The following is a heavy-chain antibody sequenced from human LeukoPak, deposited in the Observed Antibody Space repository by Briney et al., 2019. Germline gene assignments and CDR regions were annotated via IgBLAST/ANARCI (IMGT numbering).Heavy chain of an antibody. V-gene: IGHV3-48*01. D-gene: IGHD6-19*01. Sequence: GGSLRLSCAASGFTFSSYSMNWVRQAPGKGLEWVSYISSSSSTIYYADSVKGRFTISRDNAKNSLYLQMNSLRAEDTAVYYCARDKGSSGWYSFDAFDIWGQGTMVTVSS. CDR3: ARDKGSSGWYSFDAFDI. CDR2: ISSSSSTI. J-gene: IGHJ3*02. CDR1: GFTFSSYS.